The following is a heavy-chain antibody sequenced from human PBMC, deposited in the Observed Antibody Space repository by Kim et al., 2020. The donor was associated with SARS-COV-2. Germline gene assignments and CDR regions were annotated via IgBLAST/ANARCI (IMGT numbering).Heavy chain of an antibody. CDR3: ARHNGLLSPFDY. J-gene: IGHJ4*02. D-gene: IGHD1-20*01. V-gene: IGHV5-10-1*01. CDR1: GYSFTSYW. CDR2: IDPSDSYT. Sequence: GESLKISCKGSGYSFTSYWISWVRQMPGKGLEWMGRIDPSDSYTNYSPSFQGHVTISADKSISTAYLQWSSLKASDTAMYYCARHNGLLSPFDYWGQGTLVTVSS.